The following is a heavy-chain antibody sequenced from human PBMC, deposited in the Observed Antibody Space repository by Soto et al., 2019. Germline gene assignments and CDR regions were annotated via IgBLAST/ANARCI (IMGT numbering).Heavy chain of an antibody. Sequence: PGGSLRLSCAASGFTFSDYYMSWIRQAPGKGLEWVSYISSSGSTIYYADSVKGRFTISRDNAKSSLYLQMNSLRAEDAAVYYCATSLTGNENPFDYWGRGSLDSVSS. CDR3: ATSLTGNENPFDY. CDR2: ISSSGSTI. D-gene: IGHD1-20*01. CDR1: GFTFSDYY. V-gene: IGHV3-11*01. J-gene: IGHJ4*02.